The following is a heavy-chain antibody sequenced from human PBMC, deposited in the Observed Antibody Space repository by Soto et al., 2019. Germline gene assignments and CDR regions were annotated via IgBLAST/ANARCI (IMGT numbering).Heavy chain of an antibody. V-gene: IGHV1-18*04. J-gene: IGHJ4*02. CDR2: ISAYNGNT. CDR1: GYTFTSYG. CDR3: ARDSGYFYYFDY. Sequence: ASVKVSCKGSGYTFTSYGISWVLQAPGQGLEWMGWISAYNGNTNYAQKLQGRVTMTTDTSTSTAYMELRSLRSDDTAVYYCARDSGYFYYFDYWGQGTLVTVSS. D-gene: IGHD3-22*01.